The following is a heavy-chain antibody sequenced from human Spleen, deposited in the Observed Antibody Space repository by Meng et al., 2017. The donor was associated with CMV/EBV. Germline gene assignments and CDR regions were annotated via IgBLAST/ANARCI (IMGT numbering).Heavy chain of an antibody. D-gene: IGHD6-19*01. CDR2: SNTDGRSA. Sequence: SGFALSNYWMNWVRQAPGKGLVWVSRSNTDGRSATYADSVKGRFIISRDNAKNTVYLHMNSLSVEDTAIYYCARDYEVFSSGWNRFDPWGQGTLVTVSS. J-gene: IGHJ5*02. CDR1: GFALSNYW. CDR3: ARDYEVFSSGWNRFDP. V-gene: IGHV3-74*03.